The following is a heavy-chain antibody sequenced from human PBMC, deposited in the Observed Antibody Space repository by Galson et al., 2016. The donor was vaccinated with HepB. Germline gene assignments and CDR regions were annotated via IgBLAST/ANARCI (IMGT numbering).Heavy chain of an antibody. J-gene: IGHJ6*02. CDR2: IYWDDDK. CDR3: AHRKVATPVTHDYYTSMDV. CDR1: GFSLSTSAVG. V-gene: IGHV2-5*02. Sequence: PALVKPTQTLTLTCTFSGFSLSTSAVGVGWIRQPPGKALECLALIYWDDDKLYNPSLKSRLTITKDTSKNQVVLTMTNMDPVDTATYYCAHRKVATPVTHDYYTSMDVWGQGTTVTVSS. D-gene: IGHD2-15*01.